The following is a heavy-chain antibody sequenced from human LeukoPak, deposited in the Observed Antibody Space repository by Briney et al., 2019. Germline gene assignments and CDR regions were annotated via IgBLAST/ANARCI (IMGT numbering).Heavy chain of an antibody. J-gene: IGHJ3*02. Sequence: PSETLSLTCTVSGGSISSSSYYWGWIRQPPGKGLEWIGSIYYSGSTYYNPSLKSRVTVSVDTSKNQFSLKLSSVTAADTAVYYCAREDEGVVVAALDAFDIWGQGTMVTVSS. CDR1: GGSISSSSYY. V-gene: IGHV4-39*02. CDR2: IYYSGST. CDR3: AREDEGVVVAALDAFDI. D-gene: IGHD2-15*01.